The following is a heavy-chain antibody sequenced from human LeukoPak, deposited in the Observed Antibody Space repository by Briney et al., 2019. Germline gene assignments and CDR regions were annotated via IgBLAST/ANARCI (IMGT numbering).Heavy chain of an antibody. V-gene: IGHV3-74*01. J-gene: IGHJ4*02. Sequence: QPGGSLRLSCAASGFTFSTYWMHWVRQAPGKGLVWVARINGDGSSAGYADSVRGRFTISRDTAKNTLYLQMSSLRAEDTAVYYCAKLVTYYYDSSGYYCDYWGQGTLVTVSS. D-gene: IGHD3-22*01. CDR1: GFTFSTYW. CDR3: AKLVTYYYDSSGYYCDY. CDR2: INGDGSSA.